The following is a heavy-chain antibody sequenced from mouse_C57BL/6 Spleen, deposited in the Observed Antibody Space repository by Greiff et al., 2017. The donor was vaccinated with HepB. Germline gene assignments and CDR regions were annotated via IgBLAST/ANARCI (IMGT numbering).Heavy chain of an antibody. J-gene: IGHJ3*01. D-gene: IGHD1-1*01. CDR3: AIWGGSSTWFAY. V-gene: IGHV1-74*01. Sequence: QVQLQQPGAELVKPGASVKVSCKASGYTFTSYWMHWVKQRPGQGLEWIGRIHPSDSDTNYNQKFKGKATLTVDKSSSTAYMRLSSLTSEDSAVYYCAIWGGSSTWFAYWGQGTLVTVSA. CDR2: IHPSDSDT. CDR1: GYTFTSYW.